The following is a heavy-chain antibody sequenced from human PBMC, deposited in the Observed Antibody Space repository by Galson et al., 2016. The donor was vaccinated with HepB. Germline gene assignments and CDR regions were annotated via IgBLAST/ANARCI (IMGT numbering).Heavy chain of an antibody. CDR3: ARVPYCSGRTCLARYFDY. V-gene: IGHV4-59*01. CDR2: IYYSGSN. D-gene: IGHD2-15*01. CDR1: NGSISSDY. Sequence: SETLSLTCTVSNGSISSDYWSWFRQAPGKGLELIGHIYYSGSNNYNPSLKSRVTISAGSNEFSLKLTSVTAADTAVYYCARVPYCSGRTCLARYFDYRGRGILVTVSS. J-gene: IGHJ4*02.